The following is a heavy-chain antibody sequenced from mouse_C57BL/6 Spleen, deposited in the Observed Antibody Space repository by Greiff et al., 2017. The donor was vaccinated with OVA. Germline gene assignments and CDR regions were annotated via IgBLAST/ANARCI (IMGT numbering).Heavy chain of an antibody. CDR3: ARRGNYFGYFDV. D-gene: IGHD2-1*01. V-gene: IGHV1-55*01. J-gene: IGHJ1*03. CDR1: GYTFTSYW. CDR2: IYPGSGST. Sequence: QVQLQQPGAELVKPGASVKMSCKASGYTFTSYWITWVKQRPGQGLEWIGDIYPGSGSTNYNEKFKSKATLTVDKPSSTAYMQLSSLTSEDSAVYYCARRGNYFGYFDVWGTGTTVTVSS.